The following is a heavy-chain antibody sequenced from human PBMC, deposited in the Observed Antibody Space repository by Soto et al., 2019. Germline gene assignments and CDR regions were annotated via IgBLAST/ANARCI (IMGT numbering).Heavy chain of an antibody. J-gene: IGHJ4*02. V-gene: IGHV1-3*05. Sequence: QVQLVPSGAEEKKPGASVKVSCKASGYTFTGYAMHWVRQGPGQRLEWMGWFNAGNGNTKYSQKFQGRVTITRDTSASTAYMERSSQRSEDTTVYYCARAVSVAADFDYWAQGTMVTVSS. CDR2: FNAGNGNT. D-gene: IGHD6-19*01. CDR1: GYTFTGYA. CDR3: ARAVSVAADFDY.